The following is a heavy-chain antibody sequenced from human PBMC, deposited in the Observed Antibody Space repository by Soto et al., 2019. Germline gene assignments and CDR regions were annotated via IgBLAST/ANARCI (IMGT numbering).Heavy chain of an antibody. CDR2: IYHNGNT. D-gene: IGHD3-22*01. Sequence: QLQLRESGSGLVKPSQTLSLTCAVSGDSISSGGYSWNWIRQSPGKGVEWIGYIYHNGNTNYNPSLKSRATISRDRSQNEFALKLTSVTAADTAVYFCARGRDYYDSSGYYGGYGLDVWGQGTTVTVSS. V-gene: IGHV4-30-2*06. CDR1: GDSISSGGYS. J-gene: IGHJ6*02. CDR3: ARGRDYYDSSGYYGGYGLDV.